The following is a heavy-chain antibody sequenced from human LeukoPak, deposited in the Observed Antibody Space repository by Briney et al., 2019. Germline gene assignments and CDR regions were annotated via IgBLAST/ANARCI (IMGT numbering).Heavy chain of an antibody. CDR2: IIPFFATA. Sequence: WASVKVSCKASGGTFNSYAISWVRQAPGQGLEWMGGIIPFFATANYAQKFQGRVTITADETTSTAYMELNSLRSEDTAVYYCARDPGRTTNYYYYMDVWGKGTTVIVSS. CDR1: GGTFNSYA. V-gene: IGHV1-69*13. CDR3: ARDPGRTTNYYYYMDV. J-gene: IGHJ6*03. D-gene: IGHD2/OR15-2a*01.